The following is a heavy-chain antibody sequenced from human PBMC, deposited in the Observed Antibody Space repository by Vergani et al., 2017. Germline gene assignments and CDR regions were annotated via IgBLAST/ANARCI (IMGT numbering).Heavy chain of an antibody. Sequence: EVQLVQSGAEVKTPGESLKISCKGFGYTFANYWFGGVRQMPGKGLEWMGIIFSGDSDTRYSPSFQGQVTISADKSINTAYLRWSSLKASDTAMYYCAIGGQWLVDAFDIWGQGTMVTVSS. CDR1: GYTFANYW. J-gene: IGHJ3*02. CDR2: IFSGDSDT. V-gene: IGHV5-51*01. CDR3: AIGGQWLVDAFDI. D-gene: IGHD6-19*01.